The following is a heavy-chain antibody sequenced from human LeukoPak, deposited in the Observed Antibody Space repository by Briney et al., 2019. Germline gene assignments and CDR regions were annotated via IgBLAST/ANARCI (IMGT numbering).Heavy chain of an antibody. V-gene: IGHV3-7*01. CDR3: ARGTYYDFWSGYSYYFDY. J-gene: IGHJ4*02. Sequence: GGSLRLSCAASGFTFSSYWMSWVRQAPGKGLEWVANIKQDGSEKYYVDSVKGRFTVSRDNAKNSLYLQMNSLRAEDTAVYYCARGTYYDFWSGYSYYFDYWGQGTLVTVSS. CDR1: GFTFSSYW. D-gene: IGHD3-3*01. CDR2: IKQDGSEK.